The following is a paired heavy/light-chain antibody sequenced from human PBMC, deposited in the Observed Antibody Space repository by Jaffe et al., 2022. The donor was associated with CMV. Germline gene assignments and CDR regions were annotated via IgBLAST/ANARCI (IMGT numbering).Light chain of an antibody. Sequence: DIQMTQSPSTLSASVGDRVTITCRASQNINRWLAWYQQKPGKAPNRLIHEVSILDSGVPSRFSGSGSGTEFALTISGLQPDDFGTYYCQVYNYYSWTFGQGTKVEIK. J-gene: IGKJ1*01. CDR3: QVYNYYSWT. CDR2: EVS. CDR1: QNINRW. V-gene: IGKV1-5*03.
Heavy chain of an antibody. J-gene: IGHJ3*02. CDR1: GFNFQNEE. V-gene: IGHV3-48*03. Sequence: EVYLVESGGGLAQPGGSLRLSCTASGFNFQNEEMNWVRQAPGKGLEWVSHINIAGDGPFHADVVKGRFTISRDNAKGSLYLQMDSLRVDDTAVYYCVRERENSFDMWGQGTMVTVSP. CDR2: INIAGDGP. CDR3: VRERENSFDM.